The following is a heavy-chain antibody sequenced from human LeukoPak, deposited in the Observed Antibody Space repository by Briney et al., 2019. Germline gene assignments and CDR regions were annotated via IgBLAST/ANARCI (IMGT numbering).Heavy chain of an antibody. Sequence: SETLSLTCAVYGGSFSGYYWSWIRQPPGKGLEWIGEINHRGSTNYNPSLKSRVSISVDSSKNQFSLKVSSVTAADTAVYYCARGSDTAAGLYWGQGTLVTVSS. J-gene: IGHJ4*02. CDR2: INHRGST. CDR3: ARGSDTAAGLY. CDR1: GGSFSGYY. V-gene: IGHV4-34*01. D-gene: IGHD6-13*01.